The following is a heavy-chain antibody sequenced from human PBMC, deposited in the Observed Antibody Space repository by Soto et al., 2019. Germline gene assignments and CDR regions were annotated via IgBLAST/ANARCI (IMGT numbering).Heavy chain of an antibody. J-gene: IGHJ6*02. CDR2: IKSKTDGGTT. CDR3: TSTSLREGYGMDV. V-gene: IGHV3-15*07. Sequence: EVQLVESGGGLVKPGGSLRLSCAASGFTFSNAWMNWVRQAPGKGLEWVGRIKSKTDGGTTDYAAPVKGRCTISRDDSKNTLYLQMNSLKTEDTAGYYCTSTSLREGYGMDVWGQWTTVTVSS. CDR1: GFTFSNAW. D-gene: IGHD2-15*01.